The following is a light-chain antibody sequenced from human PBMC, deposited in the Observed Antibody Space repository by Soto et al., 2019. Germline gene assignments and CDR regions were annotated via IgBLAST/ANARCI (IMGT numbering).Light chain of an antibody. CDR1: QSVSSS. CDR3: QQRRNCPLT. J-gene: IGKJ4*01. V-gene: IGKV3-11*01. CDR2: DAS. Sequence: EIVLTQSPATLSLSPGERATLSCTASQSVSSSLAWYQRKPGQAPRLLIYDASNRATGTPARFSGSGSGTDFTLTISSLEPEDFAVYYCQQRRNCPLTFGEGTEVQIK.